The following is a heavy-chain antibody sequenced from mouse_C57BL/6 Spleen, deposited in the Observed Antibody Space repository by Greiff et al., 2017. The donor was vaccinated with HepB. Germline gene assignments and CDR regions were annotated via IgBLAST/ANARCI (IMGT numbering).Heavy chain of an antibody. D-gene: IGHD1-1*01. J-gene: IGHJ4*01. CDR3: ARGITTVVATRYYDMDY. V-gene: IGHV1-39*01. Sequence: VQLQQSGPELVKPGASVKISCKASGYSFTDYNMNWVKQSNGKSLEWIGVINPNYGTTSYNQKFKGKATLTVDQSSSTAYMQLNSLTSKDSAVYYCARGITTVVATRYYDMDYWGQGTSVTVSS. CDR1: GYSFTDYN. CDR2: INPNYGTT.